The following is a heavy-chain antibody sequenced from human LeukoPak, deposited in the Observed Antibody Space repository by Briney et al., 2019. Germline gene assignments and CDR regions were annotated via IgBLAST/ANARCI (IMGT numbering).Heavy chain of an antibody. CDR2: ISYDGSNK. J-gene: IGHJ4*02. CDR1: GFTFSSYG. CDR3: AKDTAADY. D-gene: IGHD6-25*01. Sequence: GGSLRLSCAASGFTFSSYGMPWVRQAPGKGLEWVAVISYDGSNKYYADSVKGRFTIPRDNSKNTLYLQMNSLRAEDTAVYYCAKDTAADYWGQGTLVTVSS. V-gene: IGHV3-30*18.